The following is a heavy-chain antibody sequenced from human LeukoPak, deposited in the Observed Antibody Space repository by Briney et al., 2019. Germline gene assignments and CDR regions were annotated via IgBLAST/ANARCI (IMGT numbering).Heavy chain of an antibody. V-gene: IGHV3-21*01. CDR3: ARGDVTMVVVVTFFDY. CDR1: GFIFSSYG. J-gene: IGHJ4*02. D-gene: IGHD3-22*01. CDR2: ISSSSSYI. Sequence: PGGSLRLSCVASGFIFSSYGMNWVRQAPGKGLEWVSSISSSSSYIYYADSVKGRFTISRDNAKNSLYLQMNSLRAEDTAVYYCARGDVTMVVVVTFFDYWGQGTLVTVSS.